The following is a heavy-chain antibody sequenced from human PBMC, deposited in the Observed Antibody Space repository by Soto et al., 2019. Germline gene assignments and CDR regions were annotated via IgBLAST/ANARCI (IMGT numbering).Heavy chain of an antibody. D-gene: IGHD2-15*01. J-gene: IGHJ5*02. Sequence: ASVKVSCKASGYTFTSYAMHWVRQAPGQRLEWMGWINAGNGNTKYSLKFQGRVTITRDTSASTAYMELSSLRSEDTAVYYCAKERYCSGGSCSLSWFDPWGQGTLVTVSS. CDR1: GYTFTSYA. CDR2: INAGNGNT. CDR3: AKERYCSGGSCSLSWFDP. V-gene: IGHV1-3*01.